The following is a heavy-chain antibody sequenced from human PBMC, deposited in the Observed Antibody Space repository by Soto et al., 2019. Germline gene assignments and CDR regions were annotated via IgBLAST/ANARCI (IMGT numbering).Heavy chain of an antibody. J-gene: IGHJ4*02. CDR3: ARRYGGNFDY. V-gene: IGHV4-31*03. D-gene: IGHD2-15*01. CDR2: IYYSGST. CDR1: GGSISSGGYY. Sequence: SETLSLTCTVSGGSISSGGYYWSWIRQHPGKGLEWIGYIYYSGSTYYNPSLKSRVTISVDTSKNQFSLKLSSVTAADTAVYYCARRYGGNFDYWGQGPLVTVSS.